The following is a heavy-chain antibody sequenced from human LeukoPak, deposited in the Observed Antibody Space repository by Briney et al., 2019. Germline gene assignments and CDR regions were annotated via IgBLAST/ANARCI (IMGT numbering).Heavy chain of an antibody. V-gene: IGHV4-31*03. J-gene: IGHJ4*02. D-gene: IGHD3-22*01. CDR3: ARLQYYDSSGSKGYYFDY. Sequence: SQTLSLTCTVSGGSISSGGHYWSWIRQHPGKGLEWIGYIYYSGSTYYNPSLKSRVTISVDTSKNQFSLKLSSVTAADTAVYYCARLQYYDSSGSKGYYFDYWGQGTLVTVSS. CDR1: GGSISSGGHY. CDR2: IYYSGST.